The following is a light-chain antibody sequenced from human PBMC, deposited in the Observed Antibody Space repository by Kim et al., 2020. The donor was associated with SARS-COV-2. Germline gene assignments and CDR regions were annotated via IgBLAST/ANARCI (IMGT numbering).Light chain of an antibody. J-gene: IGKJ2*01. CDR1: QTISSW. CDR2: KAS. V-gene: IGKV1-5*03. CDR3: QQYNTYSYT. Sequence: SDSGGDRVTLTCRASQTISSWLAWYQQKPGKAPKLLIYKASSLESGVPSRFSGSGSGTEFTLTNSGLQPDDFATYYCQQYNTYSYTFGKGTKREIK.